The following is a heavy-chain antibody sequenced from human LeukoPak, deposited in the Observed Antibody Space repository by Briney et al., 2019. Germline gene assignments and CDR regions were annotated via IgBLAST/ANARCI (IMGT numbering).Heavy chain of an antibody. Sequence: PSETLSLTCAVYGGSFSGYYWSWIRQPPGKGLEWIGYIYDSGTTNYNPSLKSRVTISVDTATNQFSLKLRPVTAADTAVYYCARDFSAAFDIWGQGTMVTVSS. CDR3: ARDFSAAFDI. D-gene: IGHD2/OR15-2a*01. J-gene: IGHJ3*02. CDR1: GGSFSGYY. CDR2: IYDSGTT. V-gene: IGHV4-59*01.